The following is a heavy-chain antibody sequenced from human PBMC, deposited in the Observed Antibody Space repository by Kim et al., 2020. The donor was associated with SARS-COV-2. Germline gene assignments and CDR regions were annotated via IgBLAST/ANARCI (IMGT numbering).Heavy chain of an antibody. J-gene: IGHJ6*03. D-gene: IGHD6-19*01. CDR2: IKQGGSAK. CDR3: ARGIGESRYSGGWYCYYCYMGV. V-gene: IGHV3-7*01. CDR1: GFTFSSYW. Sequence: GGSLRLSCAASGFTFSSYWMSWVRQAPGKGLEWVANIKQGGSAKYYVDSVKGRFTISRDNAKNSLYLQMNSLRAEDTAVYYCARGIGESRYSGGWYCYYCYMGVWGKGTPVTVSS.